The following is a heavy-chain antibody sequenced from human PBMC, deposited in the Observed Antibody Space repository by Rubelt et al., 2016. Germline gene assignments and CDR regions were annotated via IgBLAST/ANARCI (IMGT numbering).Heavy chain of an antibody. CDR3: ARGFWGYYFDY. V-gene: IGHV4-34*01. D-gene: IGHD3-16*01. CDR2: INHSGST. Sequence: QVQLQQWGAGLLKPSETLSLTCAVYGGSFSGYYWSWIRQPPGKGLEWIGEINHSGSTNYNPSPKNEVTIPVDTSTNQVALKLSSVTAAYTAVYYCARGFWGYYFDYWGQGTLVTVSS. J-gene: IGHJ4*02. CDR1: GGSFSGYY.